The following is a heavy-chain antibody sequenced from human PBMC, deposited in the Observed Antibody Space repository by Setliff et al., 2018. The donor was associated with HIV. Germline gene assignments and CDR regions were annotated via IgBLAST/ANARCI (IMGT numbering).Heavy chain of an antibody. J-gene: IGHJ4*02. CDR1: GFTFSSYA. V-gene: IGHV3-23*01. Sequence: GGSLRLSCSASGFTFSSYAMTWVRQAPGKGLEWVSAISGSGGSTYYADSVKGRFIISRDNSKNTLYLQMNSLRAQDTAIYYCARDDGRSLFLAYWGQGTLVTVSS. D-gene: IGHD1-26*01. CDR3: ARDDGRSLFLAY. CDR2: ISGSGGST.